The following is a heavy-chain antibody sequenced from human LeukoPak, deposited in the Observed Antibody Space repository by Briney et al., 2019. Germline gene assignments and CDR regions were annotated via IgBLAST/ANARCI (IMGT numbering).Heavy chain of an antibody. CDR2: INPNSGGT. J-gene: IGHJ3*02. D-gene: IGHD5-18*01. Sequence: ASVKVSCKASGYTFTGYYMHWVRQAPGQGLEWMGWINPNSGGTNYAQKFQGRVTMTRDTSISTAYMELSRLRSDETAVYYCARRVKGGYRDRGAFDIWGQGTLVTVSS. V-gene: IGHV1-2*02. CDR3: ARRVKGGYRDRGAFDI. CDR1: GYTFTGYY.